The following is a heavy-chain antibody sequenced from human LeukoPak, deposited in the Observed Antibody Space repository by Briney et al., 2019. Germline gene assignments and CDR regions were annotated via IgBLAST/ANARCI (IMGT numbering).Heavy chain of an antibody. CDR1: GYTFTNYY. J-gene: IGHJ4*02. V-gene: IGHV1-46*01. CDR3: ARDNGDYWFDY. D-gene: IGHD4-17*01. Sequence: ASVKVSCKASGYTFTNYYIHWVRQAPGQGLEWTGIINPSGGSTSYAQKFQGRVTMTRDTSTSTVYMELSSLRSDDTAVYYCARDNGDYWFDYWGQGTLVTVSS. CDR2: INPSGGST.